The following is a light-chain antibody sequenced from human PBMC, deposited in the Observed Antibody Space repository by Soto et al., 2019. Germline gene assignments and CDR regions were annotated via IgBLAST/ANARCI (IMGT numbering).Light chain of an antibody. CDR1: QAIRND. V-gene: IGKV1-17*01. CDR2: AAS. CDR3: QQLNSYSFT. Sequence: DIQMTQSPSSLSASVGDRVTITCRASQAIRNDLAWYQQKPGKAPKLLIYAASTLQSGVPSRFSGSGSGTDFTLTISSLQPEDFATYYCQQLNSYSFTFGPGTKVDIK. J-gene: IGKJ3*01.